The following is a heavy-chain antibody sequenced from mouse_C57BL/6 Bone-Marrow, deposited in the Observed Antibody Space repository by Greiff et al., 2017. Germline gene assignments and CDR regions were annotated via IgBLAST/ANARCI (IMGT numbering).Heavy chain of an antibody. CDR3: ARHEEGDYDGAWFAY. J-gene: IGHJ3*01. Sequence: VQLQQSGAELVKPGASVTLSCKASGYTFTEYTIHWVKQRSGQGLEWIGWFYPGSGSINYNEKFKDKATLTADKSSSTAYMELSRLTSEDSAVYFWARHEEGDYDGAWFAYWGQGTLVTVSA. D-gene: IGHD2-4*01. CDR1: GYTFTEYT. CDR2: FYPGSGSI. V-gene: IGHV1-62-2*01.